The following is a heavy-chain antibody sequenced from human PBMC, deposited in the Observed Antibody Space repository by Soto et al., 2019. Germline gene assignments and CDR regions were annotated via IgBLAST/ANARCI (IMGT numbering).Heavy chain of an antibody. CDR2: ISGSVGST. CDR1: GFTFSSYA. CDR3: AQLKNGHQWRDAFDI. V-gene: IGHV3-23*01. Sequence: PGGSLRLSCAASGFTFSSYAMSWVRQAPGKGLEWVSAISGSVGSTHYADSVKGRFTISRDNSKNTLYLQMNSLRAEDTAVYYCAQLKNGHQWRDAFDIWGQGTTVTLSS. D-gene: IGHD2-8*01. J-gene: IGHJ3*02.